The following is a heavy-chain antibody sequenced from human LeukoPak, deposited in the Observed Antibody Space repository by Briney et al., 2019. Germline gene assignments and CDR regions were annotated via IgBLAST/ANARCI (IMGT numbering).Heavy chain of an antibody. CDR2: IWYDGSNK. Sequence: PGRSLRLSCAASGFTFSSYGMHWVRQAPGKGLEWVAVIWYDGSNKYYADSVKGRFTISRDNPKNTLYLQMNSLRAEDTAVYYCARYSSWYSFDYWGQGTLVTVSS. J-gene: IGHJ4*02. D-gene: IGHD6-13*01. V-gene: IGHV3-33*01. CDR1: GFTFSSYG. CDR3: ARYSSWYSFDY.